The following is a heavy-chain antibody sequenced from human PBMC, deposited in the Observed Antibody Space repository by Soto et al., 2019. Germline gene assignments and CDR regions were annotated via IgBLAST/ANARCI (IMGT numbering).Heavy chain of an antibody. D-gene: IGHD6-6*01. CDR2: ISGSGGST. V-gene: IGHV3-23*01. Sequence: EVQLLDSGGGLVQPGGSLRLSCAASGFTFSSYAMSWVRQAPGKGLEWVSAISGSGGSTYYADSVKGRFTISRENSKNTLYLQMNSLRAEDTAVYYCAKDNTEQLGFDHWGQGTLVTVSS. CDR3: AKDNTEQLGFDH. J-gene: IGHJ5*02. CDR1: GFTFSSYA.